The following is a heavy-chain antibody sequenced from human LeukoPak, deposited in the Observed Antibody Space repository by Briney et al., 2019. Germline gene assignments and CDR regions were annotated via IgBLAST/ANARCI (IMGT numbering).Heavy chain of an antibody. J-gene: IGHJ5*02. D-gene: IGHD3-10*01. Sequence: EASVKVSCKASGGTFSSYAISWVRQAPGQGLEWMGRIIPILGIANYAQKFQGRVTITADKSTSTAYMELSSLRSGDTAVHYCARGASGFGESNEGWFDPWGQGTLVTVSS. CDR1: GGTFSSYA. V-gene: IGHV1-69*04. CDR2: IIPILGIA. CDR3: ARGASGFGESNEGWFDP.